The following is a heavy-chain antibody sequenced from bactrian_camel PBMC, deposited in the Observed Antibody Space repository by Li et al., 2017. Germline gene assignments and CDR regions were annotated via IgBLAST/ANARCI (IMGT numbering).Heavy chain of an antibody. CDR3: ATTLWVGSEEYNY. Sequence: HVQLVESGGGLVQPGGSLRLSCQASGFTFSTTPMSWVRQAPGKGLEWVSSIYVDGSNIDYAGSVKGRFTTSRDNAKNTVYLQMDSLRSGDTALYYCATTLWVGSEEYNYWGQGTQVTVS. J-gene: IGHJ4*01. V-gene: IGHV3S7*01. D-gene: IGHD5*01. CDR1: GFTFSTTP. CDR2: IYVDGSNI.